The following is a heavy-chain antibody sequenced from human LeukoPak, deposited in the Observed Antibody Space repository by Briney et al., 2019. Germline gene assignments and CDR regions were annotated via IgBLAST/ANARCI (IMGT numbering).Heavy chain of an antibody. CDR1: GFTFSSYA. Sequence: GGPLRLSCAASGFTFSSYAMHWVRQAPGKGLEWVSVIYSGGSTYYADSVKGRFTISRDNSKNTLYLQMKSLRAEDTAVYYCARERSLEIAVAGTIFDYWGQGTLVTVSS. V-gene: IGHV3-66*01. D-gene: IGHD6-19*01. CDR2: IYSGGST. CDR3: ARERSLEIAVAGTIFDY. J-gene: IGHJ4*02.